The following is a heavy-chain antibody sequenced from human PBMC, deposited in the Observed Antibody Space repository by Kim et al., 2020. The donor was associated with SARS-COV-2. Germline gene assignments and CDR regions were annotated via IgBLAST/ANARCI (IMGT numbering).Heavy chain of an antibody. CDR3: ARGRDYYDSSGQFDY. Sequence: ESRKGRLTVSRDNAKTSLYVQRNSLRAEDTAVYYCARGRDYYDSSGQFDYWGQGTLVTVSS. J-gene: IGHJ4*02. V-gene: IGHV3-21*01. D-gene: IGHD3-22*01.